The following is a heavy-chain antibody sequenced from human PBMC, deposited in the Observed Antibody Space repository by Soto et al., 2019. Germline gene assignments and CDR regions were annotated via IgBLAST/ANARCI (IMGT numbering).Heavy chain of an antibody. CDR2: IWYDGTNT. CDR1: GFSFSTYG. CDR3: ARVKAPLIHSDHYYYGMDV. Sequence: QVQLVESGGGVVRPGRSLRLACEASGFSFSTYGMHWVRQAPGKGLQWVAVIWYDGTNTYYADSVKGRFTISRDNSKDTLYLEMNNLRAEDTAVYYCARVKAPLIHSDHYYYGMDVWGQGTTVTVSS. V-gene: IGHV3-33*01. D-gene: IGHD5-18*01. J-gene: IGHJ6*02.